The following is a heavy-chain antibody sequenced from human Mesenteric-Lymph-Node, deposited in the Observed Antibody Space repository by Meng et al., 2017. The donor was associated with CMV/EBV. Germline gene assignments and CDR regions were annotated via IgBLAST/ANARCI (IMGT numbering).Heavy chain of an antibody. CDR2: IKSKADGGTT. J-gene: IGHJ5*02. D-gene: IGHD2-8*01. CDR1: GFTFSNAW. V-gene: IGHV3-15*01. Sequence: GESLKISCAASGFTFSNAWMSWVHQAPGKGLEWVGRIKSKADGGTTDYAAPVKGRFTISRDDSKNSLYLQMSSLRAEDTGLYYCLTGHYNGAWGQGILVTVSS. CDR3: LTGHYNGA.